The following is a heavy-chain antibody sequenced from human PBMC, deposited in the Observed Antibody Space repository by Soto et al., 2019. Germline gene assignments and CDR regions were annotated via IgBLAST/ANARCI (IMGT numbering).Heavy chain of an antibody. CDR1: GGTFSSYA. D-gene: IGHD2-8*01. V-gene: IGHV1-69*13. Sequence: SVKVSCKASGGTFSSYAISWVRQAPGQGLEWMGGIIPIFGTANYAQKFQGRVTITADESTSTAYMELSSLRSEDTAVYYCARDLGYCTNGVCHNNYYFDYWGQGTLVTVYS. CDR2: IIPIFGTA. CDR3: ARDLGYCTNGVCHNNYYFDY. J-gene: IGHJ4*02.